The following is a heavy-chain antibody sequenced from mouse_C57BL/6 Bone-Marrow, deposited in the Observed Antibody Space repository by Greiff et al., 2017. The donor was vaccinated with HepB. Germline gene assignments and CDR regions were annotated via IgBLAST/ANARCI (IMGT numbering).Heavy chain of an antibody. CDR2: IYPGDGDT. V-gene: IGHV1-82*01. CDR3: ARGYYGSSYEAWFAY. J-gene: IGHJ3*01. CDR1: GYAFSSSW. Sequence: VQLQESGPELVKPGASVKISCKASGYAFSSSWMNWVKQRPGKGLEWIGRIYPGDGDTNYNGKFKGKATLTADKSSSTAYMQLSSLTSEDSAVYFCARGYYGSSYEAWFAYWGQGTLVTVSA. D-gene: IGHD1-1*01.